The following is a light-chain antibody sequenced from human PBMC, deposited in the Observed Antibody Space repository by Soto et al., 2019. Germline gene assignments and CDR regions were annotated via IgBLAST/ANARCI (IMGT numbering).Light chain of an antibody. J-gene: IGLJ1*01. CDR1: SSDVGGYNY. V-gene: IGLV2-14*01. CDR2: EVS. Sequence: QSALTQPASVSGSPGQSITISCTGTSSDVGGYNYVSWYQHHPGTAPKLMIYEVSNRPSGVSNRFSGSKSGNTASLTISGLQADDEADYYCSSYAGSNSFVFGTGTKVTVL. CDR3: SSYAGSNSFV.